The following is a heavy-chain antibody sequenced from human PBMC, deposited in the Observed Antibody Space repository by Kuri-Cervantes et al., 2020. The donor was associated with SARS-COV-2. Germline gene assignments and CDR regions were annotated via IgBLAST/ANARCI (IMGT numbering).Heavy chain of an antibody. V-gene: IGHV3-23*01. CDR3: AKDYYYDSSGYPRVVVDY. D-gene: IGHD3-22*01. CDR1: GITFSSYA. J-gene: IGHJ4*02. Sequence: GESLKISCAASGITFSSYAMSWVRQAPGKGQEWVSAISGSGGSTYYADSVKGRFTISRDNSKNTLYLQMNSLRAEDTAVYYCAKDYYYDSSGYPRVVVDYWGQGTLVTVSS. CDR2: ISGSGGST.